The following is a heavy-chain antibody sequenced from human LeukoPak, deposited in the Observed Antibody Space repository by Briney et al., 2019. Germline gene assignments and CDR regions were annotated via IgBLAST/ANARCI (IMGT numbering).Heavy chain of an antibody. CDR2: VYKSGST. J-gene: IGHJ5*02. D-gene: IGHD4-17*01. CDR1: GGSINNNSYY. Sequence: PSETLSLTCTVSGGSINNNSYYWGWIRQPPGKGLEWIGDVYKSGSTYYNPSLKSRVAMSVDTSKNQLSLKLSSVTAADTSIYYCARHEHSASFYGLSWFDPWGQGTLVTVSS. CDR3: ARHEHSASFYGLSWFDP. V-gene: IGHV4-39*01.